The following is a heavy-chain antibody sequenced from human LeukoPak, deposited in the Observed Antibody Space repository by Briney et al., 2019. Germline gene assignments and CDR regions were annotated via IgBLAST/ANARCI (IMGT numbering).Heavy chain of an antibody. CDR1: GFTFRDYY. V-gene: IGHV3-11*01. D-gene: IGHD6-19*01. Sequence: GGSLRLSCEASGFTFRDYYMTWIRQAPGKGLEWLLYISGSGRNIYYADSVRGRFTVSRDNAKNSLFLQMNSLRVEDTGVYYCAREDGSGWPSHDHWGQGTLVAVS. J-gene: IGHJ4*02. CDR3: AREDGSGWPSHDH. CDR2: ISGSGRNI.